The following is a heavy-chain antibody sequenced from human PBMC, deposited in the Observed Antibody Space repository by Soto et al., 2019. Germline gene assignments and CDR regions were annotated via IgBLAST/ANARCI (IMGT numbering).Heavy chain of an antibody. D-gene: IGHD3-3*01. CDR2: INGSSGGT. V-gene: IGHV1-2*04. CDR3: ARGGWDFTIFGVAAYYFDY. J-gene: IGHJ4*02. CDR1: GNTVPNYA. Sequence: GASVKVSCKASGNTVPNYAIHWVRQAPGQRLEWMGWINGSSGGTNYSQKFQGWVTMTRDTSISTAYMELSRLRSDDTAVYYCARGGWDFTIFGVAAYYFDYWGQGTLVTVSS.